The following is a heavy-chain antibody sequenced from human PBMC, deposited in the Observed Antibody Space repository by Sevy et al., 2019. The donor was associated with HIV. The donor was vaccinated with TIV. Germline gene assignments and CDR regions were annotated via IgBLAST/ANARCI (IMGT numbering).Heavy chain of an antibody. CDR1: GFTFSDYY. J-gene: IGHJ4*02. CDR3: ARGLLYYYDSSGYSPFDY. CDR2: ISSSSSYT. Sequence: GGSLRLSCAASGFTFSDYYMSWIRQAPGKGLEWVSYISSSSSYTNYAVSVKGRFTISRDNAKNSLYLQMNSLRAEDTAVYYCARGLLYYYDSSGYSPFDYWGQGTLVTVSS. D-gene: IGHD3-22*01. V-gene: IGHV3-11*06.